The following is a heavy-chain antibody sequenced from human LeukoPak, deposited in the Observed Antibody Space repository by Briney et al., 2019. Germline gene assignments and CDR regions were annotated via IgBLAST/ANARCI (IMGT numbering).Heavy chain of an antibody. CDR3: GRDLNWNDAAFDI. V-gene: IGHV1-69*06. J-gene: IGHJ3*02. CDR1: GGTFSSYA. D-gene: IGHD1-1*01. Sequence: ASVKVSCKSSGGTFSSYAISWVRQAPAQGLEWMGGIIPIFGTANYAQKFQGRVTITADKSTSTAYMELSSLRSEDTAVYYCGRDLNWNDAAFDIWGQGTMVTVSS. CDR2: IIPIFGTA.